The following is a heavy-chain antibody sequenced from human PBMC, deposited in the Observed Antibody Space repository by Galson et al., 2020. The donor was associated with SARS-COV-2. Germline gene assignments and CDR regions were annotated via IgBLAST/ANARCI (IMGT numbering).Heavy chain of an antibody. CDR3: ATDFAYCGGDCRWTFDY. CDR2: FDPEAGET. J-gene: IGHJ4*02. Sequence: ASVKVSCKVSGYTLTELSMHWVRQAPGKGLEWMGGFDPEAGETIYAQKFQGRVTMTEDTFTDTAYMELSSLRSEDTAVYYCATDFAYCGGDCRWTFDYWGQGTLVTVSS. CDR1: GYTLTELS. V-gene: IGHV1-24*01. D-gene: IGHD2-21*02.